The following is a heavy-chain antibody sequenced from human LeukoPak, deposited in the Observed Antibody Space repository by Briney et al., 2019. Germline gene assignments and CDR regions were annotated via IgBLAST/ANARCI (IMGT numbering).Heavy chain of an antibody. Sequence: GGSLRLSCAASGLIFSDFWMSWVRQTPGQGLEWVANLYQDGSVREYLDSVKGRFTISRDNAENSLFLQMDSLRADDTAVYYCARGHHGLEVWGQGTTVTVSS. CDR3: ARGHHGLEV. J-gene: IGHJ6*02. CDR1: GLIFSDFW. V-gene: IGHV3-7*03. CDR2: LYQDGSVR.